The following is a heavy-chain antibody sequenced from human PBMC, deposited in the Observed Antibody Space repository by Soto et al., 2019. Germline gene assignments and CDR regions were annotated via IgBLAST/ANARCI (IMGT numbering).Heavy chain of an antibody. CDR3: ARRWGEGRVDY. CDR1: GGSISSSNW. Sequence: QVQLQESGPGLVKPSGTLSLTCAVSGGSISSSNWWSWVRQPPGKGLEWFGEIYHSGNTNYNPSLKSRVTMAVDKSRKQFSLKLSSVTAADTAVYYCARRWGEGRVDYWGQGTLVTVSS. J-gene: IGHJ4*02. CDR2: IYHSGNT. V-gene: IGHV4-4*02. D-gene: IGHD3-10*01.